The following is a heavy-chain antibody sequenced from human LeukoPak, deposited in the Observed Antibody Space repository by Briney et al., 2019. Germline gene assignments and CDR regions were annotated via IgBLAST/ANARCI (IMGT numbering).Heavy chain of an antibody. CDR2: MDPHRGNT. D-gene: IGHD6-13*01. Sequence: GASVSVSYTAVEHTYTLYDIHWLRQAARHGGEWMGWMDPHRGNTGYAQKFQGRVTRTRNTSISTAYMELSSLRSEDTAVYYWAIGQQLVRGAFDIWGQGTMVTVSS. CDR3: AIGQQLVRGAFDI. J-gene: IGHJ3*02. CDR1: EHTYTLYD. V-gene: IGHV1-8*01.